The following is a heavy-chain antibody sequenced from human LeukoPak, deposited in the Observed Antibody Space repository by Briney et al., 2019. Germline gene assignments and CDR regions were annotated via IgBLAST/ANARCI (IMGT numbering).Heavy chain of an antibody. CDR1: GFTFSSYE. D-gene: IGHD6-19*01. Sequence: GGSLRLSCAASGFTFSSYEMNWVRQAPGKGLEWVSYISSSGSIIYYADSVKGRFTISRDNAKISLYLQMNSLRAEDTAVYYCTRVGYSSSFYFDYWGQGTLVTVSS. CDR3: TRVGYSSSFYFDY. J-gene: IGHJ4*02. CDR2: ISSSGSII. V-gene: IGHV3-48*03.